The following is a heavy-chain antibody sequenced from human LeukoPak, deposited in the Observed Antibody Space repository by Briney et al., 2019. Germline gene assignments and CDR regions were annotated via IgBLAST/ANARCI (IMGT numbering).Heavy chain of an antibody. CDR3: ARGDGYNLDY. CDR2: LIPFFGTP. D-gene: IGHD5-24*01. CDR1: RGTFSSYA. Sequence: SVKVSCKAPRGTFSSYAVSWVRQAPGQGLEWMGGLIPFFGTPNYAQKFQGRVTITTDESTSTAYMELSSLRSEDTDLYYCARGDGYNLDYWGQGTLVTVSS. J-gene: IGHJ4*02. V-gene: IGHV1-69*05.